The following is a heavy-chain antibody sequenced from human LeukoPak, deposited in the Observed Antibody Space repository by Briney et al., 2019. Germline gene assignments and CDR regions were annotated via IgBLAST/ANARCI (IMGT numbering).Heavy chain of an antibody. CDR1: GFTFSDTW. D-gene: IGHD5-12*01. CDR3: ARGGYSGYDCVYY. V-gene: IGHV3-74*01. J-gene: IGHJ4*02. CDR2: IRSDGSDT. Sequence: GGSLRLSCAASGFTFSDTWMHWVRQAPGEGLVWVSRIRSDGSDTRYAESVKGRFTISRDNAKNTLYLQMNSLRAEDTAVYYCARGGYSGYDCVYYWGQGTLVTVSS.